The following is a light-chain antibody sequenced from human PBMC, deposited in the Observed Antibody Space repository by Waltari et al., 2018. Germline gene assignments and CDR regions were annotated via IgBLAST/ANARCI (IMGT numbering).Light chain of an antibody. V-gene: IGKV3-20*01. Sequence: IVLTQSPGTLSSSPGESATLSCRASQNVGRSLVWYQQKPGQAPRLLIYDTSTTATGIPNRFSGSGSGTDFSLSIARLEPEDFAVYFCQHNVRLPVTFGQGTKVEI. CDR3: QHNVRLPVT. CDR2: DTS. CDR1: QNVGRS. J-gene: IGKJ1*01.